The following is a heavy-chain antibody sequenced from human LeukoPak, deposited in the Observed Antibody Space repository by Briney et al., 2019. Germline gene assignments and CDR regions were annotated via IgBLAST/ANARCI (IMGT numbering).Heavy chain of an antibody. CDR3: ARDQAGWLQFSSFDP. V-gene: IGHV1-18*01. CDR2: ISAYNGNT. J-gene: IGHJ5*02. Sequence: GASVKVSCKASGYTFTSYGISWVRQAPGQGLEWMGWISAYNGNTNYAQKLQGRVTMTTDTSTSTAYMELRSLRSDDTAVYYCARDQAGWLQFSSFDPWGQGTLVTVSS. D-gene: IGHD5-24*01. CDR1: GYTFTSYG.